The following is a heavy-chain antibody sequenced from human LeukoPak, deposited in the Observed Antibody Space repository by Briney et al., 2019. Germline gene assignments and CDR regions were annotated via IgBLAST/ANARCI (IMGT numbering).Heavy chain of an antibody. Sequence: ASVKVSCKASGYTFTNYGITWVRQAPGQGLEWMGWISAYNGDTNFAQKLQGRVTMTTATSTSPAYMELRTLRSDDTAVYYCARRGGGYCTSTRCCCMDVWGKGTTVTVSS. V-gene: IGHV1-18*01. D-gene: IGHD2-2*01. CDR1: GYTFTNYG. CDR3: ARRGGGYCTSTRCCCMDV. CDR2: ISAYNGDT. J-gene: IGHJ6*03.